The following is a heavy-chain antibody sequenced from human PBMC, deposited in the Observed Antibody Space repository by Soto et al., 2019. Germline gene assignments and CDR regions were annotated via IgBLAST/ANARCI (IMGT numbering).Heavy chain of an antibody. CDR2: LYYSGST. CDR1: GGSITTNY. V-gene: IGHV4-59*01. Sequence: SETLSLTCTVSGGSITTNYWSWIRQPPGKGLEWIGYLYYSGSTNSSPSLKSRLTMSIDTSKNQFSLKVTSVTAADTAVYYCVRGGVPTARGNNWFAPWGQGILVTVSS. J-gene: IGHJ5*02. CDR3: VRGGVPTARGNNWFAP. D-gene: IGHD3-10*01.